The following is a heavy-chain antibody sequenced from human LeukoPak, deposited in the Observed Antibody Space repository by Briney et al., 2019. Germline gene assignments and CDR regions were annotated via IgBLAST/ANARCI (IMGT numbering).Heavy chain of an antibody. CDR3: AKDISGGWGFGAFDI. V-gene: IGHV3-9*01. CDR1: GFTFDDYA. CDR2: ISWNSGSI. D-gene: IGHD2-15*01. J-gene: IGHJ3*02. Sequence: GGSLRLSCAASGFTFDDYAMHWVRQAPGKGLEWVSGISWNSGSIGYADSVKGRFTISRDNAKNSLYLQMNSLRAEDTALYYCAKDISGGWGFGAFDIWGQGTMVTVSS.